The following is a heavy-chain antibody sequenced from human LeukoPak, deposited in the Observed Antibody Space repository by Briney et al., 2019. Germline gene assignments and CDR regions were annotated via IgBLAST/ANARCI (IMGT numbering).Heavy chain of an antibody. CDR3: ARAPPDYSSGWFDY. CDR2: INPNSGGT. Sequence: ASVKVSCKASGYTFTSYGISWVRQAPGQGLEWMGWINPNSGGTNYAQKFQGRVTMTRDTSISTTYMELSRLRSDDTAMYYCARAPPDYSSGWFDYWGQGTLVTVSS. V-gene: IGHV1-2*02. D-gene: IGHD6-19*01. J-gene: IGHJ4*02. CDR1: GYTFTSYG.